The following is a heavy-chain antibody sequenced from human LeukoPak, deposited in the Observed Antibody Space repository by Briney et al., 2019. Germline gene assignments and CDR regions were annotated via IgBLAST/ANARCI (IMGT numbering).Heavy chain of an antibody. CDR2: IYYNGRT. V-gene: IGHV4-59*08. CDR1: GGSISNYS. D-gene: IGHD3-22*01. CDR3: ARRSSGYSYYHDY. J-gene: IGHJ4*02. Sequence: PSETLSLTCTVSGGSISNYSWNWIRQPPGKGLEWIGYIYYNGRTNYNPSLKSRVTISVDTSKNQFSLKLSSVTAADTAVYYCARRSSGYSYYHDYWGQGTLVTVSP.